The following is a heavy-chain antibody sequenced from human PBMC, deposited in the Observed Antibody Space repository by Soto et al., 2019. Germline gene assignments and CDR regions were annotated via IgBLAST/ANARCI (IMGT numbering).Heavy chain of an antibody. CDR3: ARDPWAADY. J-gene: IGHJ4*02. D-gene: IGHD3-16*01. Sequence: EVQLVESGGGLVQPGGSLRLSCAASGFTVSTKYMRWVRQAPGKGLEWVSVIYSGGSTLYADSVRGRFTISRENSKNTVNLQMNSLRAEDTAVYYCARDPWAADYWGQGTLVTVSS. V-gene: IGHV3-66*01. CDR1: GFTVSTKY. CDR2: IYSGGST.